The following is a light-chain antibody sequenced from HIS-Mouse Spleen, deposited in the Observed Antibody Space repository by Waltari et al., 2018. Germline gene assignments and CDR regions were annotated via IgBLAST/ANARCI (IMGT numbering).Light chain of an antibody. CDR2: EVS. V-gene: IGLV2-14*01. CDR1: SSDVGGYNY. CDR3: SSYTSSSTLV. Sequence: QSALTQPASVSGSPGQSITISCTGTSSDVGGYNYVSWYQQHPGKAPKPRIYEVSNRPSGVSERFSGSRSGNTASLTISGRQAEDEADYYCSSYTSSSTLVFGGGTKLTVL. J-gene: IGLJ2*01.